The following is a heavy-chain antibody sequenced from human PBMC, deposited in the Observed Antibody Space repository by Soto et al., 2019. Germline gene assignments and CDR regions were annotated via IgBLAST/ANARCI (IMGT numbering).Heavy chain of an antibody. J-gene: IGHJ4*02. D-gene: IGHD3-9*01. V-gene: IGHV3-11*05. Sequence: QVQLVESGGDLVKPGGSLRLSCAASGFPFTDYYTSWIPQAPGKGLEWVSSMGSSSSYTHYADSVKGRFTISRDDAKNSLYLQRNSLRAEDTAVYYCARRRPTGYYNFWGQGTLVTVSA. CDR3: ARRRPTGYYNF. CDR2: MGSSSSYT. CDR1: GFPFTDYY.